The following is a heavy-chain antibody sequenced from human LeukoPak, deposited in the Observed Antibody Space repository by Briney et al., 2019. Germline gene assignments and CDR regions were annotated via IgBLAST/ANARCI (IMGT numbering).Heavy chain of an antibody. CDR2: IYNGETT. J-gene: IGHJ4*02. V-gene: IGHV3-66*01. D-gene: IGHD4-23*01. Sequence: GGSLRLSCAASRFTVSSNHMSWVRQAPGKGLEWVSVIYNGETTNYADSVKGRFTISRDTSKNTLYLQMNSLRAEDTAVYFCARASRWLAFDNWGQGTLVTVSS. CDR3: ARASRWLAFDN. CDR1: RFTVSSNH.